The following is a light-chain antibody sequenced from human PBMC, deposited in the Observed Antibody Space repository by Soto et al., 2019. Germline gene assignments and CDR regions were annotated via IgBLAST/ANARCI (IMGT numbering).Light chain of an antibody. V-gene: IGKV1-5*03. CDR2: KAS. CDR3: QQYHRYSPLT. CDR1: QSVSTS. Sequence: DLQMTQSPSTLSASVGDRVTIICRASQSVSTSLAWYQQKPGKAPKPLIYKASSLESGVPSRFSGSGSGTEFSLTISSLQPDDFATYYCQQYHRYSPLTFGEGTTVEIK. J-gene: IGKJ4*01.